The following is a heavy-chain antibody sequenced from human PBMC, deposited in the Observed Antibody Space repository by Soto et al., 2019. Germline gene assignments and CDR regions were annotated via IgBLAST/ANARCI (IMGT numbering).Heavy chain of an antibody. CDR2: IKEDGSEK. J-gene: IGHJ4*02. Sequence: GGSLRLSCAASGFTFSNYWMSWVRQAPGKGLEWVANIKEDGSEKYYVDSVKGRFTVSRDNAKISLYLQMNSLRAEDTAVYYCARLGGNWTSNFAYWGQGTLVTVSS. V-gene: IGHV3-7*01. CDR3: ARLGGNWTSNFAY. CDR1: GFTFSNYW. D-gene: IGHD1-1*01.